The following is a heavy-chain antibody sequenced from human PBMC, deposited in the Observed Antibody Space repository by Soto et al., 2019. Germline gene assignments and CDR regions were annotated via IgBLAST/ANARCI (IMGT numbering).Heavy chain of an antibody. CDR2: ISGSGGST. D-gene: IGHD4-17*01. CDR1: GFTFSSYA. Sequence: PGGSLRLSCAASGFTFSSYAMSWVRQAPGKGLEWVSAISGSGGSTYYADSVKGRFTISRDNSKNTLYLQMNSLRAEDTAVYYCAKDLGGDYEVWDYYYYGMDVWGQGTTVTVS. V-gene: IGHV3-23*01. J-gene: IGHJ6*02. CDR3: AKDLGGDYEVWDYYYYGMDV.